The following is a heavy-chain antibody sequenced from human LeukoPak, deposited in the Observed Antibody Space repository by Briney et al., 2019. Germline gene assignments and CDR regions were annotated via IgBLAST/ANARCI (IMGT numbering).Heavy chain of an antibody. CDR3: ARDIAAAGIDY. CDR1: GGSISSGSYY. Sequence: PSETLSLTCTVSGGSISSGSYYWGWIRQPPGKGLEWIGSVYYSGSTYYNPSLKSRVTMSVDTSKNQFSLKLSSVTAADTAVYYCARDIAAAGIDYWGQGTLVTVSS. V-gene: IGHV4-39*02. D-gene: IGHD6-13*01. J-gene: IGHJ4*02. CDR2: VYYSGST.